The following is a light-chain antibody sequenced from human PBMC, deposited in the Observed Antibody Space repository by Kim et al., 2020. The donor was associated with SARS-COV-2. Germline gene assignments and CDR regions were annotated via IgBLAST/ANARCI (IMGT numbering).Light chain of an antibody. CDR3: QQLKTFPLT. Sequence: ASVGNKSTITCRTSPGISRYVAWCQQKPGKTPKLLMTAGSTLQRSVPSRFRSCGSGTKVTLTISSRLPSDSVTDYCQQLKTFPLTFGEGTKVDIK. CDR2: AGS. CDR1: PGISRY. V-gene: IGKV1-9*01. J-gene: IGKJ4*01.